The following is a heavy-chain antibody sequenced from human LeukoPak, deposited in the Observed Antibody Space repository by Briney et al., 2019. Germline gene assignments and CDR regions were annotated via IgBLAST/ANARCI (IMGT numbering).Heavy chain of an antibody. V-gene: IGHV3-9*01. CDR3: AKDMGYDYGDQSAFDI. D-gene: IGHD4-17*01. CDR1: GFTFDDYA. J-gene: IGHJ3*02. Sequence: GGSLRLSCAASGFTFDDYAIHWVRQAPGKGLEWVSGISWNSGSIGYADSVKGRFTISRDNAKNSLYLQMNSLRAEDTALYYCAKDMGYDYGDQSAFDIWGQGTMVTVSS. CDR2: ISWNSGSI.